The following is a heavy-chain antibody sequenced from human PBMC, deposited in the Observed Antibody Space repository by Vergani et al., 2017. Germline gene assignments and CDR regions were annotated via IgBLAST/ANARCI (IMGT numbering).Heavy chain of an antibody. V-gene: IGHV4-34*01. Sequence: QVQLQQWGAGLLKPSETLSLTCAVYGGSFSGYYWSWIRQPPGTGLEWIGEINHSGSTNYNPSLKSRVTISVNTSKNQFSLKLSSVTAADTAVYYCARGAGFAVWGDWRLPCCVDYWGQGTVIAVS. CDR3: ARGAGFAVWGDWRLPCCVDY. CDR1: GGSFSGYY. J-gene: IGHJ4*02. CDR2: INHSGST. D-gene: IGHD3-16*01.